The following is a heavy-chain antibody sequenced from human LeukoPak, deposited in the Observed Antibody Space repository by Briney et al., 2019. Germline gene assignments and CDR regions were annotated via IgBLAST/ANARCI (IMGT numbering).Heavy chain of an antibody. CDR3: ARDFFKVGSYGQNWFDP. D-gene: IGHD3-16*01. CDR1: GFTFSSYA. V-gene: IGHV3-64*01. CDR2: ISSNGGST. Sequence: GGSLRLSCAASGFTFSSYAMHWVRQAPGKGLEYVSAISSNGGSTYYANSVKGRFTISRDNSKNTLYLQMGSLRAEDMAVYYCARDFFKVGSYGQNWFDPWGQGTLVTVSS. J-gene: IGHJ5*02.